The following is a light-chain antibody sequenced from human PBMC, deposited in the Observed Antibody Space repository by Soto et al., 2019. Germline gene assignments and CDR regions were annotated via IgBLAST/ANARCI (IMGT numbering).Light chain of an antibody. CDR3: SSYTSCSTYV. CDR2: DVT. CDR1: SSDVGGYNY. J-gene: IGLJ1*01. V-gene: IGLV2-14*01. Sequence: QSVLTQPASVSGSPGQSITISCTGTSSDVGGYNYVSWYQQHPGKVPKLMIYDVTNRPSGISNRFSASKSGNTASLTISGLQAEDEADYYCSSYTSCSTYVFGTGTKVTVL.